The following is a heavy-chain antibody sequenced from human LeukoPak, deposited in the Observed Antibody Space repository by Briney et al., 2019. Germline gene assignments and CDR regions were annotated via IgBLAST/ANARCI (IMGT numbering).Heavy chain of an antibody. CDR1: GGSISSGGYS. J-gene: IGHJ3*02. D-gene: IGHD3-9*01. CDR2: IYYSGST. Sequence: SETLSLTCAVSGGSISSGGYSWSWIRQPPGKGLEWIGYIYYSGSTYYNPSLKSQVTISVDTSKNQFSLKLSSVTAADTAVYYCARDAYYDILTGYRTDAFDIWGQGTMVTVSS. V-gene: IGHV4-30-4*07. CDR3: ARDAYYDILTGYRTDAFDI.